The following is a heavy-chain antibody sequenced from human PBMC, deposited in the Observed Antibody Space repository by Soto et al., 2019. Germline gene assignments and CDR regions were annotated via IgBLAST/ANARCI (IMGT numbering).Heavy chain of an antibody. CDR3: ARDVGSSYGAGHPHYYAY. Sequence: PSETLSLTCTVSGGSISSGDYYWCWIRQLPGKDLEWIAYIYYNGNTYYTPSLKSRATISLDTSRNQFFLNLNSVTAADTAVYYCARDVGSSYGAGHPHYYAYSGQGTLVPVSS. CDR2: IYYNGNT. J-gene: IGHJ4*02. D-gene: IGHD5-18*01. CDR1: GGSISSGDYY. V-gene: IGHV4-31*03.